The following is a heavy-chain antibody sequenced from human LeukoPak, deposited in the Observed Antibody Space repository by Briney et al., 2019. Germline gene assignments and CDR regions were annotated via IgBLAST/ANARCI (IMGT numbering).Heavy chain of an antibody. CDR3: ARWSSTSCYDY. J-gene: IGHJ4*02. Sequence: GGSLRLSCAASAVTFSSYAMHWVRQAPGKGLEYVSAISTDGGSPYYANSVKGRFTISRDNSKNTLYLQMGSLRAEDMAVYYCARWSSTSCYDYWGQGTLVPVSS. CDR2: ISTDGGSP. CDR1: AVTFSSYA. V-gene: IGHV3-64*01. D-gene: IGHD2-2*01.